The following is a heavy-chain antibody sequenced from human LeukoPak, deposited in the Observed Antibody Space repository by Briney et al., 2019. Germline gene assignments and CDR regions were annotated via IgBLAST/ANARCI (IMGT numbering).Heavy chain of an antibody. V-gene: IGHV1-18*01. J-gene: IGHJ4*02. CDR2: ISGYNSKT. CDR1: DYPFTNFG. Sequence: ASVKVSCKASDYPFTNFGVSWVRQAPGQGLEWMGWISGYNSKTHYPRKFQGRVTMTTDTSTTTAYMELRTLRSDDTAVYYCARVLIVEDSESHYFDYWGQGTLVTVSS. CDR3: ARVLIVEDSESHYFDY. D-gene: IGHD1-26*01.